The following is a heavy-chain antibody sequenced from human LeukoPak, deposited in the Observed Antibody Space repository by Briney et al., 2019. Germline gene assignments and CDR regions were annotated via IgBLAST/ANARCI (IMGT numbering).Heavy chain of an antibody. CDR1: GGFFSGYY. D-gene: IGHD3-22*01. J-gene: IGHJ4*02. Sequence: PSETLSLTCAVYGGFFSGYYWSWIRQSPGKGLEWIGEINHSGSTNYNPSLKSRVTISVDTSKNQFSLRLGSVTAADTAVYYCARGYYDSSGYYSGFDYWGQGTLVTVSS. CDR3: ARGYYDSSGYYSGFDY. CDR2: INHSGST. V-gene: IGHV4-34*01.